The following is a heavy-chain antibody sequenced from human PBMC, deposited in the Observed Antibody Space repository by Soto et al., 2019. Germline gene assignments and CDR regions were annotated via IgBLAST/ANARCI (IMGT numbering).Heavy chain of an antibody. V-gene: IGHV3-23*01. CDR3: EKRARIDYSSGWYDY. J-gene: IGHJ4*02. Sequence: GPLRVACPGSGFTFRSYARSWVRQAPGKGLEWVSAISGSGGSTYYADSVKVRFTISRDNSKNTLYLQMNSLRAEDTAVYYCEKRARIDYSSGWYDYCGQGTLVTVSS. CDR1: GFTFRSYA. D-gene: IGHD6-19*01. CDR2: ISGSGGST.